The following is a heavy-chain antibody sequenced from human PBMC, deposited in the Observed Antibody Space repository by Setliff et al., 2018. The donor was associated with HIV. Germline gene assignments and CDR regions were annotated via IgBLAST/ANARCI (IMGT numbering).Heavy chain of an antibody. J-gene: IGHJ2*01. Sequence: ASVKVSCKASRYTFTDYYMHWVRQAPGQGLEWMGWINPNNGDTNYAQHFQDRVSMTRDTSISTVYMELTRLRFDDTAVYFCTRTRVVTASPTGLWFFDLWGRGTLVTVSS. CDR2: INPNNGDT. D-gene: IGHD2-21*02. CDR3: TRTRVVTASPTGLWFFDL. CDR1: RYTFTDYY. V-gene: IGHV1-2*02.